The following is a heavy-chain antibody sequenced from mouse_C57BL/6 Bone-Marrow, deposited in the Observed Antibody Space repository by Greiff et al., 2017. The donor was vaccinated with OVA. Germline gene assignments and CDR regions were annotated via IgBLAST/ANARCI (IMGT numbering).Heavy chain of an antibody. D-gene: IGHD1-1*01. J-gene: IGHJ4*01. Sequence: QVTLKVSGPGILQPSQTLSLACTFSGISLSTSGMGLSWLRKPSGKALEWLASIWNNANYYNPSLKSRLTISKETSNYQVFLKLTSVDTADSATYYGAWRVIWYGSSFYYAMDYWGQGTSVTVSS. CDR2: WNNANY. CDR1: ISLSTSGMGL. CDR3: WRVIWYGSSFYYAMDY. V-gene: IGHV8-2*01.